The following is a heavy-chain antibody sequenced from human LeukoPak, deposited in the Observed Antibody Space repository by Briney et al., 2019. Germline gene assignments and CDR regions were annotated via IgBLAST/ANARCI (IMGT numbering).Heavy chain of an antibody. J-gene: IGHJ2*01. V-gene: IGHV3-30*18. CDR3: AKDYGGSRTIYWYFAL. D-gene: IGHD4-23*01. Sequence: GRSLRLSCAASGFTFSSYGMHWVRQAPGKGLEWVAVISYDGSNKYYADSVKGRFTISRDNSKNTLYLQMNSLRAEDTAVYYCAKDYGGSRTIYWYFALGGRGTLVTVSS. CDR1: GFTFSSYG. CDR2: ISYDGSNK.